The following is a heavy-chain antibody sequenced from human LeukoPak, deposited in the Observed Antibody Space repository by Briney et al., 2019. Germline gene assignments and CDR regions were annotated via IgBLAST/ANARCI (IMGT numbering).Heavy chain of an antibody. CDR3: ARFRTWGDKAFDY. D-gene: IGHD2-21*02. CDR1: GFTFSSFA. Sequence: GGSLRLSCAASGFTFSSFAMSWVRQAPGKGLEWVSAISGSGGSTYYADSVKGRFTISRDSAKNSLYLQMNSLRAEDTAVYYCARFRTWGDKAFDYWGQGTLVTVSS. CDR2: ISGSGGST. V-gene: IGHV3-23*01. J-gene: IGHJ4*02.